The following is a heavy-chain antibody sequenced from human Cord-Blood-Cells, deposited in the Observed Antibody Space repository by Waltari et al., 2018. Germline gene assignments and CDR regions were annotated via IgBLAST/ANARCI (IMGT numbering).Heavy chain of an antibody. D-gene: IGHD1-1*01. CDR1: GGTSSSYA. V-gene: IGHV1-69*06. CDR3: ARVRGNWNYYYYGMDV. J-gene: IGHJ6*02. Sequence: QVQLVQSGAEVKKPGSSVKVSCKASGGTSSSYAISWVRQAPGQGLEWMGGIIPIFGTANYAQKFQGRVTITADKSTSTAYMELSSLRSEDTAVYYCARVRGNWNYYYYGMDVWGQGTTVTVSS. CDR2: IIPIFGTA.